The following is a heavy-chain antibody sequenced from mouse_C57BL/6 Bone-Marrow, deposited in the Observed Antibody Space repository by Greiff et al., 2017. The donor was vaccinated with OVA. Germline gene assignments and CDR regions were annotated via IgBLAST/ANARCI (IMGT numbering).Heavy chain of an antibody. Sequence: EVQVVESGGGLVQPGGSLKLSCAASGFTFSDYYMYWVRQTPEKRLEWVAYISNGGGSTYYPDTVKGRFTISRDNAKNTLYLQMSRLKSEDTAMYYCARHFGYYVPFAYWGQGTLVTVSA. CDR2: ISNGGGST. J-gene: IGHJ3*01. D-gene: IGHD2-3*01. CDR3: ARHFGYYVPFAY. CDR1: GFTFSDYY. V-gene: IGHV5-12*01.